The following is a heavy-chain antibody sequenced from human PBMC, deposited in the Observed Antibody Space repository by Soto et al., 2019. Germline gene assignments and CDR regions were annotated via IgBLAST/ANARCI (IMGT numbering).Heavy chain of an antibody. CDR1: GFTFNTYW. D-gene: IGHD1-1*01. V-gene: IGHV3-7*01. CDR3: VRGRDGCNDGWLGP. CDR2: MRKDGGLT. Sequence: EVQLVESGGGLVQPGGSLRLSCAASGFTFNTYWMSWVRQAPGKGLEWVANMRKDGGLTHYLDSVRGRFTISRDNAKSTPYLEINSPAADDTGVYYCVRGRDGCNDGWLGPWGQGTLVIV. J-gene: IGHJ5*02.